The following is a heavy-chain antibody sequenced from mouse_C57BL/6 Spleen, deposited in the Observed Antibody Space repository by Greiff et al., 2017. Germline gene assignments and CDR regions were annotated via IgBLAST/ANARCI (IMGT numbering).Heavy chain of an antibody. V-gene: IGHV1-82*01. CDR1: GYAFSSSW. CDR3: ARDYGSPYAMDY. Sequence: QVQLQQSGPELVKPGASVKISCKASGYAFSSSWMNWVKQRPGKGLEWIGRIYPGDGDTNYSGKFKGKATLTADKSSSTAYMQLSSLTSEDSAVYFCARDYGSPYAMDYWGQGTSVTVSS. CDR2: IYPGDGDT. J-gene: IGHJ4*01. D-gene: IGHD1-1*01.